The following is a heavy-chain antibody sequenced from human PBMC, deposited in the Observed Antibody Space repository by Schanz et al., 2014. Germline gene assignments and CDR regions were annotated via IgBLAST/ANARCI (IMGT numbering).Heavy chain of an antibody. D-gene: IGHD3-22*01. CDR1: GITLSGYG. CDR3: ARGREVVAKIFDV. Sequence: VQLVESGGGVVQPGRSLRLSCAASGITLSGYGLHWVRQAPGKGLEWVSYISSSSSTIYYADSVKGRFTISRDNAKNSLYLQMNSLRAEDTGVYYCARGREVVAKIFDVWGQGTMVTVSS. V-gene: IGHV3-48*01. CDR2: ISSSSSTI. J-gene: IGHJ3*01.